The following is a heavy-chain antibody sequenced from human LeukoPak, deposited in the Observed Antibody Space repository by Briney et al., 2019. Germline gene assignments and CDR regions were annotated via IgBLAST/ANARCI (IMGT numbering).Heavy chain of an antibody. CDR2: IRSKAYGGTT. V-gene: IGHV3-49*04. Sequence: GGFLRLSCTASGFTFGDYAMSWVRQAPGKGLGWVGFIRSKAYGGTTEYAASVKGRFTISRDDSKSIAYLQMNSLKTEDTAVYYCTRVYYDYVWGSYRYNKFCYFDYWGQGTLVTVSS. J-gene: IGHJ4*02. CDR3: TRVYYDYVWGSYRYNKFCYFDY. D-gene: IGHD3-16*02. CDR1: GFTFGDYA.